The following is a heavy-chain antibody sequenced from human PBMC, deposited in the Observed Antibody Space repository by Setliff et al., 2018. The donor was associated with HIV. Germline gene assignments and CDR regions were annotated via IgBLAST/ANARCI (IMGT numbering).Heavy chain of an antibody. J-gene: IGHJ5*02. D-gene: IGHD5-12*01. V-gene: IGHV3-74*03. CDR2: LNTDGSST. CDR1: GFTFSSYW. CDR3: TTEDPWLRFGH. Sequence: GGSLRLSCAASGFTFSSYWMHWVRQAPGKGLVWVSRLNTDGSSTKYADSVKGRFTISRDNSKNTLYLQMNSLKTEDTAVYYCTTEDPWLRFGHWGQGTLVTVSS.